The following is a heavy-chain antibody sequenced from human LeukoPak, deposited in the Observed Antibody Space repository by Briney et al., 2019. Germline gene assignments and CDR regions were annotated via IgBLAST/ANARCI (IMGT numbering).Heavy chain of an antibody. CDR1: GFTFSSCG. CDR2: IWYDGSNK. J-gene: IGHJ4*02. Sequence: GGSLRLSCAASGFTFSSCGVHWVRQAPGKGLEWVAVIWYDGSNKYYADSVKGRFTISRDNSKNTLYLQMNSLRAEDTAVYYCARDRSYLFYFDYWGQGTLVTVSS. V-gene: IGHV3-33*01. CDR3: ARDRSYLFYFDY. D-gene: IGHD1-26*01.